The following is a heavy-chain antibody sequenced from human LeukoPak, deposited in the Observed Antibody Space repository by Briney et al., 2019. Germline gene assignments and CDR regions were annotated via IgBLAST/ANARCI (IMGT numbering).Heavy chain of an antibody. Sequence: SETLSLTCAVYGGSFSGYYWSWIRQRPGKGLEWIGEINHSGSTSYNPSLKSRVTISVDTSKNQFSLKLSSVTAADTAVYYCARVAVARSGYFDYWGQGTLVTVSS. CDR2: INHSGST. CDR1: GGSFSGYY. V-gene: IGHV4-34*01. CDR3: ARVAVARSGYFDY. J-gene: IGHJ4*02. D-gene: IGHD2-15*01.